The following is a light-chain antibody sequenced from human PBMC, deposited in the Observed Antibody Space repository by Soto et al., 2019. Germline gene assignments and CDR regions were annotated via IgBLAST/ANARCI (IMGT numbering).Light chain of an antibody. CDR3: QKYNSAPWT. J-gene: IGKJ1*01. CDR2: GAS. CDR1: QDIINY. Sequence: DIQLTQSPSSLSASVGDRVTITCRASQDIINYLAWYQQKPGKVPNLPMYGASALRSGVPSRFSGSGSGTDFTVTISSLQPEDVATYYCQKYNSAPWTFCQGTKVEIK. V-gene: IGKV1-27*01.